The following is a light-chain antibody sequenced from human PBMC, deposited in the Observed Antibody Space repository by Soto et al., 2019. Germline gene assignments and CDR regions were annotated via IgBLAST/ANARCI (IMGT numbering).Light chain of an antibody. Sequence: EIVFTQSTGTLSFSPGERATLSCRASQSVSSNLAWYQQKPGQAPRLLIYGASTRATGIPARFSGSGSGTEFTLTISSLQSEDFAVYYCQQYNNWQRTFGQGTKVDIK. CDR2: GAS. CDR3: QQYNNWQRT. J-gene: IGKJ1*01. CDR1: QSVSSN. V-gene: IGKV3-15*01.